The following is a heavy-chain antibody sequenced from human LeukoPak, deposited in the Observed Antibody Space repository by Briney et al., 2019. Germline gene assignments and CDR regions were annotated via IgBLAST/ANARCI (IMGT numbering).Heavy chain of an antibody. CDR1: GFTFSSYS. CDR2: ISSSSSYI. J-gene: IGHJ6*02. V-gene: IGHV3-21*04. D-gene: IGHD6-13*01. CDR3: ARDLYSSSWYFGPYYYYGTDV. Sequence: PGGSLRLSCAASGFTFSSYSMNWVRQAPGKGLEWVSSISSSSSYIYYADSVKGRFTISRDNAKNSLYLQMNSLRAEDTAVYYCARDLYSSSWYFGPYYYYGTDVWGQGTTVTVSS.